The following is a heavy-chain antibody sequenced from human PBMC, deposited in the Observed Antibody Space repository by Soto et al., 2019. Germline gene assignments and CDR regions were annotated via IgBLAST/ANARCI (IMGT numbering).Heavy chain of an antibody. Sequence: GESLKISCAASEFTFSSYGMHWVRQAPGKGLEWVAVIWYDGSNKYYADSVKGRFTISRDNSKNTLYLQMNSLRAEDTAVYYCARVVRGVMYYFEYRGQGTLVTVSS. V-gene: IGHV3-33*01. CDR2: IWYDGSNK. J-gene: IGHJ4*02. CDR3: ARVVRGVMYYFEY. D-gene: IGHD3-10*02. CDR1: EFTFSSYG.